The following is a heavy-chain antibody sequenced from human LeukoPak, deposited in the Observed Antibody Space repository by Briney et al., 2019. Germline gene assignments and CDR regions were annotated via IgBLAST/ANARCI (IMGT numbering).Heavy chain of an antibody. D-gene: IGHD5-18*01. CDR2: MNPNSGNT. V-gene: IGHV1-8*01. Sequence: GASVKVSCRASGYTFTSYDINWVRQATGQGLEWMGWMNPNSGNTGYAQRFQGRVTMTRNTSISTAYMELSSLRSEDTAVYYCARVSGRGIQLLGYWGQGTLVTVSS. CDR1: GYTFTSYD. CDR3: ARVSGRGIQLLGY. J-gene: IGHJ4*02.